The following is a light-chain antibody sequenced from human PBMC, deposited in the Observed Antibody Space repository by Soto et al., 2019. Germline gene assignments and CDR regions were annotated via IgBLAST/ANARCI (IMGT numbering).Light chain of an antibody. CDR1: QSVNTN. Sequence: RVMTQSPATLSVSPGERATLSCRASQSVNTNLAWYQQKPGQAPRFLIYGASTRATGIPARFSGSGSGTEFTLTISSLQSEDFAVYYCQQYNDWPRTFGQGTKVDIK. CDR2: GAS. J-gene: IGKJ1*01. V-gene: IGKV3-15*01. CDR3: QQYNDWPRT.